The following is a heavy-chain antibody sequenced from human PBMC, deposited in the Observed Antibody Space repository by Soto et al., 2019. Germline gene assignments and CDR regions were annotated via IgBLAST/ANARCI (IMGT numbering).Heavy chain of an antibody. Sequence: GGSLRLSCAASGFTFSSYSMNWVRQAPGKGLEWVSYISSSSSTIYYADSVKGRFTISRDNAKNSLYLQMNSLRAEDTAVYYCARDSHYDFWSGNNYYYYYMDVWGKGTTVTVSS. CDR3: ARDSHYDFWSGNNYYYYYMDV. J-gene: IGHJ6*03. CDR2: ISSSSSTI. CDR1: GFTFSSYS. D-gene: IGHD3-3*01. V-gene: IGHV3-48*01.